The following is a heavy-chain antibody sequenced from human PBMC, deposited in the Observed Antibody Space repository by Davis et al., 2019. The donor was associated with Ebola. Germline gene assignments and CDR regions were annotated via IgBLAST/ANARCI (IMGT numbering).Heavy chain of an antibody. CDR1: GYSFTSYW. J-gene: IGHJ4*02. V-gene: IGHV5-51*01. CDR2: IFPGDSDT. CDR3: ARHRAPYGDFDY. D-gene: IGHD4-17*01. Sequence: GESLKISCKGSGYSFTSYWIVWVRQMPGKGLECMGIIFPGDSDTRYSPSFQGQVTISADKSISTAYLQWSSLKASDTAMYYCARHRAPYGDFDYWGQGTLVTVSS.